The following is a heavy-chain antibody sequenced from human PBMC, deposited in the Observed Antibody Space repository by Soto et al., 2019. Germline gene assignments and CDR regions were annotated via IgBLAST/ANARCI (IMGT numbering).Heavy chain of an antibody. D-gene: IGHD3-3*01. J-gene: IGHJ4*02. V-gene: IGHV3-48*01. CDR3: ATNFWSASSPY. Sequence: GGSLRLSCAASGFTFRSHSMNWVRQAPGKGLEWVSYISSSSSTIHYADSVKGRFTISRDNAKNSLYLQMNSLRAEDTAVYFYATNFWSASSPYWGQGTLVTVSS. CDR1: GFTFRSHS. CDR2: ISSSSSTI.